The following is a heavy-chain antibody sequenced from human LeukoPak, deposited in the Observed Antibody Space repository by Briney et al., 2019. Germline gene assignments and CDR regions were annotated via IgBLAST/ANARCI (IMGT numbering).Heavy chain of an antibody. D-gene: IGHD6-13*01. V-gene: IGHV4-59*01. J-gene: IGHJ4*02. CDR2: IHYSGST. Sequence: SETLSLTCTVSGGSISTYYWSWIRQPPGKGLERIGYIHYSGSTDYNPSLRSRVTISVDTSKNQLSLKLTSVTAADTAVYYCAREYSSFEYWGQGTLVTVSS. CDR1: GGSISTYY. CDR3: AREYSSFEY.